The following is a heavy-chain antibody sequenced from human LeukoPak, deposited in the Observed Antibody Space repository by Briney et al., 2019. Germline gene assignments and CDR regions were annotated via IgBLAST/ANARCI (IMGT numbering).Heavy chain of an antibody. CDR1: GFTISSYA. CDR3: AGEIAAAGNFDY. D-gene: IGHD6-13*01. CDR2: ISGSGGST. V-gene: IGHV3-23*01. J-gene: IGHJ4*02. Sequence: GGSLRLSCAASGFTISSYAMSWVRQAPGKGLEWVSAISGSGGSTYYADSVKGRFTISRDNSKNTLYLQMNSLRAEDTAVYYCAGEIAAAGNFDYWGQGTLVTVSS.